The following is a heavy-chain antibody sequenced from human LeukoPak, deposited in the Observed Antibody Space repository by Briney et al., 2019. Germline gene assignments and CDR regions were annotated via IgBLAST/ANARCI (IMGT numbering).Heavy chain of an antibody. J-gene: IGHJ5*02. CDR3: ARGTRLFDP. V-gene: IGHV4-30-4*07. D-gene: IGHD1-14*01. CDR2: IYYSGST. CDR1: GGSISSGGYS. Sequence: SETLSLTCAVSGGSISSGGYSWSWIRQPPGKGLEWIGYIYYSGSTYYNPSLKSRVTISVDTSKNQFSLKLSSVTAADTAVYYCARGTRLFDPWGQGTLVTVSS.